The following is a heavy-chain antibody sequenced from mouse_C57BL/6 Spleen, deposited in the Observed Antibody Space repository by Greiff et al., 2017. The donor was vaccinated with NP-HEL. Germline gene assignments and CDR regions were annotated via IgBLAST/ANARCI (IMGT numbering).Heavy chain of an antibody. CDR2: IDPSDSYT. J-gene: IGHJ4*01. CDR1: GYTFTSYW. D-gene: IGHD2-12*01. CDR3: ARLRRAMDY. V-gene: IGHV1-50*01. Sequence: QVQLQQPGAELVKPGASVKLSCKASGYTFTSYWMQWVKQRPGQGLEWIGEIDPSDSYTNYNQKFKGKATLTVDTSSSKAYMQLSSLTSEDSAVYYCARLRRAMDYWGQGTSVTVSS.